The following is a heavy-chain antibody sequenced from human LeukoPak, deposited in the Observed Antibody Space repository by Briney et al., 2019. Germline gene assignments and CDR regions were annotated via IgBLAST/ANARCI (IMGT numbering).Heavy chain of an antibody. CDR3: ATEVVVRVRGVTYLDY. J-gene: IGHJ4*02. V-gene: IGHV1-69-2*01. Sequence: ASVKLSCKVSGYTFTDYYMHWVQQAPGKGLEWMGLVNPEDGETIYAEKFQGRVTITADTSTDTAYMELSSLRSEDTAVYYCATEVVVRVRGVTYLDYWGQGTLVTVSS. CDR2: VNPEDGET. CDR1: GYTFTDYY. D-gene: IGHD3-10*01.